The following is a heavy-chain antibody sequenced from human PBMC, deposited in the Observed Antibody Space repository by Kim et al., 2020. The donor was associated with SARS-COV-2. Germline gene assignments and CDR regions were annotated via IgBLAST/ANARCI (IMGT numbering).Heavy chain of an antibody. CDR2: IYYSGST. J-gene: IGHJ5*02. V-gene: IGHV4-39*01. CDR3: AKTGALLGGFLNWFDP. CDR1: GGSISTTYYY. Sequence: SETLSLTCTVSGGSISTTYYYWGWVRQPPGKGLEWIGSIYYSGSTYFNPSLKSRVTISVDSSKNQFSLKLTSVTAADTAVYYCAKTGALLGGFLNWFDP. D-gene: IGHD3-16*01.